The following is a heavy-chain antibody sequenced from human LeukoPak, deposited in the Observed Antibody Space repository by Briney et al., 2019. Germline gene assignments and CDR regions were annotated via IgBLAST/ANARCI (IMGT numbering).Heavy chain of an antibody. J-gene: IGHJ4*02. V-gene: IGHV1-18*01. CDR1: GYTFTSYG. Sequence: ASVKVSCKASGYTFTSYGISWVRQAPGQGLEWMGWISAYNGNTNYAQKLQGRVTMTTDTSTSTAYMELRSLRSDDTAVYYCARVPTMVRGVITADYFDYWGQGTLVTVSS. CDR3: ARVPTMVRGVITADYFDY. D-gene: IGHD3-10*01. CDR2: ISAYNGNT.